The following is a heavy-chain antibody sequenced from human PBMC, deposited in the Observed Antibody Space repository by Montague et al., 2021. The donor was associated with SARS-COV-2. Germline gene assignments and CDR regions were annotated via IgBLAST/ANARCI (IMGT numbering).Heavy chain of an antibody. Sequence: TRSLTCTVSGGSISSSSYYWGWIRQPPGKGLEWIGSIYYSGSTYYNPSLKSRVTISVDTSKNQFSLKLSSVTAADTAVYYCARVGRQQLVRLSGMDVWGQGTTVTVSS. CDR3: ARVGRQQLVRLSGMDV. V-gene: IGHV4-39*07. CDR1: GGSISSSSYY. CDR2: IYYSGST. J-gene: IGHJ6*02. D-gene: IGHD6-13*01.